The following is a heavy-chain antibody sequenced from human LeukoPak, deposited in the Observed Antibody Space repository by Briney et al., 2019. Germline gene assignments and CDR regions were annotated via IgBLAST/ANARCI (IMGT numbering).Heavy chain of an antibody. CDR1: GFTFSTYW. CDR3: ASGYYVSGSFLAGYFDY. J-gene: IGHJ4*02. Sequence: GGSLRLSCAASGFTFSTYWMSWVRQAPGRGLEWVANIKQDGGEKYYVDSVKGRFTISRDDAKNSLYLQMNSLRAEDTAVYYCASGYYVSGSFLAGYFDYWGQGSLVTVSS. D-gene: IGHD3-10*01. V-gene: IGHV3-7*05. CDR2: IKQDGGEK.